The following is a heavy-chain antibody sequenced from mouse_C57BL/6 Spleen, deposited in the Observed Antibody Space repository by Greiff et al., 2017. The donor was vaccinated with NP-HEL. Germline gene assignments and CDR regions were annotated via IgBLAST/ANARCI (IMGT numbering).Heavy chain of an antibody. V-gene: IGHV5-17*01. CDR1: GFTFSDYG. CDR3: ARPGVLRSYYYAMDY. Sequence: EVKVVESGGGLVKPGGSLKLSCAASGFTFSDYGMHWVRQAPEKGLEWVAYISSGSSTIYYADTVKGRFPISRDNAKNTLFLQMTSLRSEDTAKYYCARPGVLRSYYYAMDYWGQGTSVTVSS. D-gene: IGHD1-1*01. J-gene: IGHJ4*01. CDR2: ISSGSSTI.